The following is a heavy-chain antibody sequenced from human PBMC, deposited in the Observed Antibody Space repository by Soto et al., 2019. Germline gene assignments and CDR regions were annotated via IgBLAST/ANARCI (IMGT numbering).Heavy chain of an antibody. CDR2: MNPNSGNT. Sequence: ASVKVSCKASGYTFTSYDINWVRQATGQGLEWMGWMNPNSGNTGYAQKFQGRVTTTRNTSISTAYMELSSLRSEDTAVYYCARSREYDSSGPSSTWGQGTLVTVSS. CDR1: GYTFTSYD. CDR3: ARSREYDSSGPSST. D-gene: IGHD3-22*01. V-gene: IGHV1-8*01. J-gene: IGHJ4*02.